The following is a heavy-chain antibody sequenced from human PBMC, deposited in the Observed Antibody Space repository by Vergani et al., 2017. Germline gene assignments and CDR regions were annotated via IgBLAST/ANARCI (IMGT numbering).Heavy chain of an antibody. CDR2: LSASDRRT. V-gene: IGHV3-23*04. D-gene: IGHD6-19*01. CDR3: AKVGRSEVAGTFGAFDI. CDR1: GFTFIMHA. Sequence: EVDLVESGGGLAQPGGSLRLSCEASGFTFIMHAMSWVRQAPGKGLEWVSTLSASDRRTHYADSVKGRFTISRDNSKNTLFLHMNSLRPEDTAVYCCAKVGRSEVAGTFGAFDIWGQGTMVTVSS. J-gene: IGHJ3*02.